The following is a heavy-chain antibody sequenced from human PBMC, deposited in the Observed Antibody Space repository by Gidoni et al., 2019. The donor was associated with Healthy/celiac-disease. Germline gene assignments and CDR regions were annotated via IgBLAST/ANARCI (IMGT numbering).Heavy chain of an antibody. D-gene: IGHD2-2*02. CDR1: GFTFSNAW. CDR3: TTDRIYCSSTSCYTVEYFDY. V-gene: IGHV3-15*07. Sequence: EVQLVESGGGLVKPGGSLRLSCAASGFTFSNAWMNWVRQAPGKGLEWVGRIKSKTDGGTTDYAAPVKGRFTISRDDSKNTLYLQMNSLKTEDTAVYYCTTDRIYCSSTSCYTVEYFDYWGQGTLVTVSS. CDR2: IKSKTDGGTT. J-gene: IGHJ4*02.